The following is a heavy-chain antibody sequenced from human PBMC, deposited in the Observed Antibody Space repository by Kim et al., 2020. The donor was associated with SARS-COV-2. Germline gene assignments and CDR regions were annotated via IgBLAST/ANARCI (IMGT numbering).Heavy chain of an antibody. J-gene: IGHJ4*01. CDR3: ARVWDY. CDR1: GGSFSGYY. CDR2: IDPSGSA. V-gene: IGHV4-34*01. Sequence: SETLSLTCFLSGGSFSGYYWSWIRQSPGKGLEVIGEIDPSGSANYNPSLKSRVTISLDTSKNQFSLRLTSVTAADTAVYFCARVWDYWGQEPWSPSPQ.